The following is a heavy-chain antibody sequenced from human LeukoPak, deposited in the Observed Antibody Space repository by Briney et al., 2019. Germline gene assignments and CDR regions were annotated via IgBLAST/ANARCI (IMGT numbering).Heavy chain of an antibody. CDR2: INTNTGNP. J-gene: IGHJ6*02. CDR1: GYTFTSYA. D-gene: IGHD6-13*01. Sequence: GASVKVSCKASGYTFTSYAMNWVRQAPGQGLEWMGWINTNTGNPTYAQGFTGRFVFSLDTSVSTAYLQISSLKAEDTAVYYCARALYSSSWGFADYYYYYGMDVWGQGTTVTVSS. CDR3: ARALYSSSWGFADYYYYYGMDV. V-gene: IGHV7-4-1*02.